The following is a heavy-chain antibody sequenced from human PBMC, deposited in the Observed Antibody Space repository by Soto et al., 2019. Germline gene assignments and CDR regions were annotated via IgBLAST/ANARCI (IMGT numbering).Heavy chain of an antibody. J-gene: IGHJ4*02. CDR1: GFTFSNYA. Sequence: GGSLRLSCVASGFTFSNYAMSWVRQPPGKGLEWVSAINDAGGNTFYADSVKGRFTISRDNSRDTLFLQMSSLRVDDTAIYYCGKKYFDDTRGYYYDYWGQGTLVTVSS. D-gene: IGHD3-22*01. CDR3: GKKYFDDTRGYYYDY. CDR2: INDAGGNT. V-gene: IGHV3-23*01.